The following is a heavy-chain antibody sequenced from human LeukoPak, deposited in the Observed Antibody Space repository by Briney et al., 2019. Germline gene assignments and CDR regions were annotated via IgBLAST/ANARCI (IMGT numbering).Heavy chain of an antibody. J-gene: IGHJ6*03. CDR1: GGSISTSNYY. CDR2: IYYSGST. Sequence: SETLSLTCTVSGGSISTSNYYWGWIRQPPGKGLEWIGSIYYSGSTYYNPSLKSRVTISVDTSKNQFSLKLSSVTAADTAVYYCAREALRYFDWLPKPYYMDVWGKGTTVTVSS. D-gene: IGHD3-9*01. CDR3: AREALRYFDWLPKPYYMDV. V-gene: IGHV4-39*07.